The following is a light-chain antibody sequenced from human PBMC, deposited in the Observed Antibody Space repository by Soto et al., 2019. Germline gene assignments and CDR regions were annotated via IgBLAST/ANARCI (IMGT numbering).Light chain of an antibody. CDR3: QHFGDSPLWA. CDR1: QSVGSGH. Sequence: DIVLTQSPGTLSLSPGERATLSCRASQSVGSGHLAWYQQKPGQTPRLLIYAASTRATGIPDRFSGSGSGTDFTLTISRLEPEDFAVYYCQHFGDSPLWAFGQGTEVEIK. V-gene: IGKV3-20*01. CDR2: AAS. J-gene: IGKJ1*01.